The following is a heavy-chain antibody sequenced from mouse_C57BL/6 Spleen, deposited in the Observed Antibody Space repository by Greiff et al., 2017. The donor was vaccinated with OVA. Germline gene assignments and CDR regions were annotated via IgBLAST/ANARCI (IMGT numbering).Heavy chain of an antibody. Sequence: EVMLVESGPGMVKPSQSLSLTCTVTGYSITSGYDWHWIRHFPGNKLEWMGYISYSGSTNYNPSLKSRISITHDTSKNHFFLKLNSVTTEDTATYYCARGGDYYGSSYNAMDYWGQGTSVTVSS. CDR2: ISYSGST. V-gene: IGHV3-1*01. D-gene: IGHD1-1*01. J-gene: IGHJ4*01. CDR1: GYSITSGYD. CDR3: ARGGDYYGSSYNAMDY.